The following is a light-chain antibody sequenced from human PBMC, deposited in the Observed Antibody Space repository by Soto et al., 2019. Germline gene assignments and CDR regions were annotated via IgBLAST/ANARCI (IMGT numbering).Light chain of an antibody. CDR1: QSFINSY. V-gene: IGKV3-20*01. CDR3: QHYGISRT. J-gene: IGKJ1*01. Sequence: GFTQSPCTVSLSPGERATLSCKASQSFINSYLAWYQQKPGQAPRLLIYGASNRATGIPDKFSGSGSGTDFTLTISRLEPGDFAVYYCQHYGISRTFGQGTKVDIK. CDR2: GAS.